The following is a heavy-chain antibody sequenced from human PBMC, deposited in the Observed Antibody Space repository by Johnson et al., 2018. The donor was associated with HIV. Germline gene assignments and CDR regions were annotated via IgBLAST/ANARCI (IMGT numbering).Heavy chain of an antibody. CDR3: ARADHTSGRNGAGAFDI. CDR1: GFSFGDYY. D-gene: IGHD2-15*01. Sequence: QVQLVESGGGLVKPGGSLRLSCTASGFSFGDYYMGWIRQAPGKGLEWISYISSSGSTRYYADSMKGRFTISRDNAKNSLYLQMNSLRAEDTAVYYCARADHTSGRNGAGAFDIWGQGTMVTVSS. CDR2: ISSSGSTR. V-gene: IGHV3-11*04. J-gene: IGHJ3*02.